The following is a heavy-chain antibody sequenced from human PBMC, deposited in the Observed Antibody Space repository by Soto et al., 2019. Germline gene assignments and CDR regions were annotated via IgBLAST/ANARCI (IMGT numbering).Heavy chain of an antibody. V-gene: IGHV3-48*02. Sequence: GGSLRLSCAASGFTFSSYSMNWVRQAPGKGLEWVSYISSSSSTIYYADSVKGRFTISRDNAKNSLYLQMNSLRDEDTAVYYCARSRVATMLRNYYYYYYGMDVWGQGTTVTVSS. D-gene: IGHD5-12*01. CDR1: GFTFSSYS. CDR2: ISSSSSTI. J-gene: IGHJ6*02. CDR3: ARSRVATMLRNYYYYYYGMDV.